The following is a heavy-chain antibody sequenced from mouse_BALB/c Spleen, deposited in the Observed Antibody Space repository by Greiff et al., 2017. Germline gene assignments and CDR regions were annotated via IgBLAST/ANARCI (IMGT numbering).Heavy chain of an antibody. Sequence: EVMLVASGGGLVKPGGSLKLSCAASGFTFSSYAMSWVRQSPEKRLEWVAEISSGGSYTYYPDTVTGRFTISRDNAKNTLYLEMSSLRSEDTAMYDCAKLGLRYCDVWGAGTTVTVSS. CDR2: ISSGGSYT. J-gene: IGHJ1*01. V-gene: IGHV5-9-4*01. D-gene: IGHD4-1*01. CDR1: GFTFSSYA. CDR3: AKLGLRYCDV.